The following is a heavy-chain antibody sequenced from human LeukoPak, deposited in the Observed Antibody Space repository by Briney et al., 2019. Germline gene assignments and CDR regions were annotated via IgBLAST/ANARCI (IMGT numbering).Heavy chain of an antibody. J-gene: IGHJ4*02. V-gene: IGHV5-51*01. D-gene: IGHD3-22*01. CDR2: IYPGDSDT. Sequence: RGESLKISCKASGYSFINYWIGWVRQMPGKGLEWMGIIYPGDSDTRYSPSFQGQVTISADKSISTAYLQWSSLKASDTAMYYCARHRYYYDSSGSIFDYWGQGTLVTVS. CDR3: ARHRYYYDSSGSIFDY. CDR1: GYSFINYW.